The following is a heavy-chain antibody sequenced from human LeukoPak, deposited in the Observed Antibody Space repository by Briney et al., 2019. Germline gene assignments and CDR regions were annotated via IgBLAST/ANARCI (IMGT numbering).Heavy chain of an antibody. CDR3: ARERMVGAPCYFDQ. CDR1: GGSISNYY. CDR2: IYYSGST. V-gene: IGHV4-59*01. Sequence: AETLSLTCTVSGGSISNYYWTWIRQPPGKGLEWIGYIYYSGSTNYNPSLKSRVTISLDTSNNQFSLKLNSVTAADTAVYYCARERMVGAPCYFDQWGQGSLVTVPS. D-gene: IGHD1-26*01. J-gene: IGHJ4*02.